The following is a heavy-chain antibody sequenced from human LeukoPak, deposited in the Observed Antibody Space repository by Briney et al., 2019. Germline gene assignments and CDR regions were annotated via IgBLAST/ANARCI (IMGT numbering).Heavy chain of an antibody. Sequence: SETLSLTCTVSGGSISSSSYYWSWIRQPAGKGLEWIGRIYTSGTTNYNPSLKSRVTISVDTSKNQFSLKLSSVTAADTAVYYCARDFWSGSYYFDYWGQGTLVTVSS. CDR1: GGSISSSSYY. V-gene: IGHV4-61*02. CDR3: ARDFWSGSYYFDY. D-gene: IGHD3-3*01. J-gene: IGHJ4*02. CDR2: IYTSGTT.